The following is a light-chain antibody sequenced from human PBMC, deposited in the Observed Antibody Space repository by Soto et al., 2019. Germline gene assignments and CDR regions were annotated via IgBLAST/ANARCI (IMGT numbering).Light chain of an antibody. CDR2: GAS. CDR1: QPVSDK. CDR3: QQYNNWPPIT. Sequence: EVVVTQSPANLSVSPWVGATLSCWASQPVSDKLALYQQKPGQAPRLLLYGASARALGIPDRFSSSGAGTEYIIIVTSLQSEDFAVYYGQQYNNWPPITFGQGTRLEIK. J-gene: IGKJ5*01. V-gene: IGKV3-15*01.